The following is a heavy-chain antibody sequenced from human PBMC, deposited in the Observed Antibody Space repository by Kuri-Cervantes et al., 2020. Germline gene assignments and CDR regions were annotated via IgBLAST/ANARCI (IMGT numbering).Heavy chain of an antibody. CDR1: GFTFSSYS. Sequence: GGSLRLSCAASGFTFSSYSMNWVRQAPGKGLEWVSSISSSSSYIYYADSVKGRFTISRDNAKNSLYLQMNSLRAEDTAVYYCARSTGDSSSTFFDYWGQGTLVTVSS. J-gene: IGHJ4*02. D-gene: IGHD6-6*01. V-gene: IGHV3-21*04. CDR2: ISSSSSYI. CDR3: ARSTGDSSSTFFDY.